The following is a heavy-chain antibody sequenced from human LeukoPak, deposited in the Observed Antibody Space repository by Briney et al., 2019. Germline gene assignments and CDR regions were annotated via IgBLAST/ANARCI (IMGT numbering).Heavy chain of an antibody. D-gene: IGHD4-17*01. Sequence: GGSLRLSCAASGFTFSSYWMHWVRHAPGKGLVWVSRINTDGSSTSYADSVKGRFTISRDNAKNTLYLQMNSLRAEDTAVYYCARDLDYGDYGFWFDPWGQGTLVTVSS. J-gene: IGHJ5*02. CDR3: ARDLDYGDYGFWFDP. V-gene: IGHV3-74*01. CDR2: INTDGSST. CDR1: GFTFSSYW.